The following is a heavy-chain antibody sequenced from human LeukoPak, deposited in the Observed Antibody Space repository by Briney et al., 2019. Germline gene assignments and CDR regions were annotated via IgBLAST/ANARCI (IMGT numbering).Heavy chain of an antibody. CDR1: GYTSTSYG. V-gene: IGHV1-18*01. J-gene: IGHJ3*02. CDR2: ISAYNGNT. Sequence: ASVKVSCKASGYTSTSYGISWVRQAPGQGLEWMGWISAYNGNTNYAQKLQGRVTMTTDTSTSTAYMELRSLRSDDTAVYYCARVDYYDSSGHPSGAFDIWGQGTMVTVSS. CDR3: ARVDYYDSSGHPSGAFDI. D-gene: IGHD3-22*01.